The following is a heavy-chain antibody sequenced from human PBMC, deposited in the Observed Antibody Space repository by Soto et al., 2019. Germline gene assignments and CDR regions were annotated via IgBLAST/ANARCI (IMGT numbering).Heavy chain of an antibody. CDR2: IYYGGST. CDR3: ARGGSDNWFDP. Sequence: SETLSLTCTVFGGSISSGDYYWSWIRQPPGKGLEWIGYIYYGGSTYYNPSLKSRVTISVDTSKNQFSLKLSSVTAADTAVYYCARGGSDNWFDPWGQGTLVTVSS. V-gene: IGHV4-30-4*01. J-gene: IGHJ5*02. CDR1: GGSISSGDYY.